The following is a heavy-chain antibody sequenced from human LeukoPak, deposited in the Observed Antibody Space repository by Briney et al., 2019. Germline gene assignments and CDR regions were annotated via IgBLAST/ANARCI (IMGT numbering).Heavy chain of an antibody. CDR1: GFTFSSYA. CDR2: ISGSGGSI. Sequence: GGSLRLSCAASGFTFSSYAMSWVRQAPGKGLEWVSAISGSGGSIYYADSVKGRFTISRDNSKNTLYLQMNSLRAEDTAVYYCANLESRDGYFLGYWGQGTLVTVSS. J-gene: IGHJ4*02. CDR3: ANLESRDGYFLGY. D-gene: IGHD5-24*01. V-gene: IGHV3-23*01.